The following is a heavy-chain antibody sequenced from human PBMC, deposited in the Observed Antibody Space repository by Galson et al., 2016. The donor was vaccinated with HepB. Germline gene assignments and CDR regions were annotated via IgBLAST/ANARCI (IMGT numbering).Heavy chain of an antibody. J-gene: IGHJ4*02. CDR2: TDGTNK. CDR1: GFTFSNYA. Sequence: SLRLSCAVSGFTFSNYAMHWVRQAPGKGLEWVAVTDGTNKYYADSVKGRFTISRDDSTSTLYLQMNSLRAEDTALYYCTRVHREGIAAAGFQIWGQGTLVTVSS. CDR3: TRVHREGIAAAGFQI. V-gene: IGHV3-30-3*01. D-gene: IGHD6-13*01.